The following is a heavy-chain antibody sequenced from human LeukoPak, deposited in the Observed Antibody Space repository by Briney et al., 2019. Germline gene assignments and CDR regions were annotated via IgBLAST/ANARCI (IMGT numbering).Heavy chain of an antibody. D-gene: IGHD3-3*01. CDR2: IGTAGDT. V-gene: IGHV3-13*01. CDR1: GFTFSNYA. J-gene: IGHJ5*02. Sequence: GGSLRLSCAASGFTFSNYAMHWVRQATGKGLEWVSAIGTAGDTYYPGSVKGRFTISRENAKNSLYLQMNSLRAGDTAVYYCARGPVSGNWFDPWGQGTLVTVSS. CDR3: ARGPVSGNWFDP.